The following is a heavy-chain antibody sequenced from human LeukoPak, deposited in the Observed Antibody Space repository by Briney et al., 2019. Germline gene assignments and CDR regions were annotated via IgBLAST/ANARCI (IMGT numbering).Heavy chain of an antibody. CDR3: ATAPFLRGY. D-gene: IGHD3-10*01. J-gene: IGHJ4*02. Sequence: GGSLRLSCAASGFTFSTHTLHWVRQAPGKGLEWVAIISYDGSNKYYADSVKGRFTISRDNSRSTLYLQMNSLRAEDTAVYYCATAPFLRGYWGQGTLVTVSS. CDR2: ISYDGSNK. CDR1: GFTFSTHT. V-gene: IGHV3-30-3*01.